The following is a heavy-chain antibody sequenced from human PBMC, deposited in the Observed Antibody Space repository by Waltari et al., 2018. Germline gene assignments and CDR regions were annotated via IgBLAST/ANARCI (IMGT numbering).Heavy chain of an antibody. Sequence: EVQLVASGGGLVKPGGSLRLSCAASGLSVITNYMNWVRQTPMKGLEWVSVIYNGGTYYADSVKGRFTISRDTSKNTVYLQMNSLRAEDTAVYYCATDWNADYIFDQWGQGTLVTISS. J-gene: IGHJ4*02. CDR1: GLSVITNY. CDR3: ATDWNADYIFDQ. D-gene: IGHD4-17*01. V-gene: IGHV3-66*01. CDR2: IYNGGT.